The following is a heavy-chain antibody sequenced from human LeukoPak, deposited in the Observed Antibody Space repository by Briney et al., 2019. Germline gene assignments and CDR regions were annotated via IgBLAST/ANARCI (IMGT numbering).Heavy chain of an antibody. CDR2: MNPNSGNT. J-gene: IGHJ3*02. V-gene: IGHV1-8*01. CDR1: GYTFTSYD. D-gene: IGHD6-19*01. CDR3: ARVLAVAGTDAFDI. Sequence: GASVKVSCKASGYTFTSYDINRVRQATGQGLEWMGWMNPNSGNTGYAQKFQGRVTMTRNTSISTAYMELSSLRSEDTAVYYCARVLAVAGTDAFDIWGQGTMVTVSS.